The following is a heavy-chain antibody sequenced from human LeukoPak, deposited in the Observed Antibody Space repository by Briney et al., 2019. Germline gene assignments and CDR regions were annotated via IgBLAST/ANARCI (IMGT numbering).Heavy chain of an antibody. J-gene: IGHJ4*02. CDR2: IIPILGIA. CDR1: GGTFSSYT. V-gene: IGHV1-69*02. Sequence: SVKASCKASGGTFSSYTISWVRQAPGQGLEWMGRIIPILGIANYAQKFQGRVTITADKSTSTAYMELSSLRSEDTAVYYCAYNWNDDYFDYWGQGTLVTVSS. CDR3: AYNWNDDYFDY. D-gene: IGHD1-20*01.